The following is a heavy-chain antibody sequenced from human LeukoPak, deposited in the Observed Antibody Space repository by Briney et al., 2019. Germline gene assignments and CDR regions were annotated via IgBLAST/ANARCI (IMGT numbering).Heavy chain of an antibody. CDR1: GYTFTSYG. V-gene: IGHV1-18*01. Sequence: ASVKVSCKASGYTFTSYGISWVRQAPGQGLEWMGWISAYNGNTNYAQKLQGRVTMTTDTSTSTAYMELRSLRSDDTAVYYCASQLLRGYSYGYVYWGQGTLVTVSS. D-gene: IGHD5-18*01. CDR2: ISAYNGNT. J-gene: IGHJ4*02. CDR3: ASQLLRGYSYGYVY.